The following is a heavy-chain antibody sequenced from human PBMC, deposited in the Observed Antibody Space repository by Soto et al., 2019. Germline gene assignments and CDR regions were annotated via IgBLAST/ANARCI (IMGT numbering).Heavy chain of an antibody. CDR1: GYTFTSYA. CDR3: AREYCTGGSCYSFFDY. CDR2: INAGNGNT. D-gene: IGHD2-15*01. Sequence: ASVKVSCKASGYTFTSYAMHWVRQAPGQRLEWMGWINAGNGNTKYSEHFQARVTITWDTSASTAYMELSSLRSEDTAVYYCAREYCTGGSCYSFFDYWGQGTLVTGSS. V-gene: IGHV1-3*01. J-gene: IGHJ4*02.